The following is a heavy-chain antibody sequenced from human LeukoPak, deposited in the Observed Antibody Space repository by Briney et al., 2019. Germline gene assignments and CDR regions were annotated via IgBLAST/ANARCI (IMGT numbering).Heavy chain of an antibody. V-gene: IGHV4-59*08. CDR1: GGSISSYY. CDR2: IYYSGSA. CDR3: ARHALDFWRGYPYYYYGMDV. D-gene: IGHD3-3*01. Sequence: SKTLSLTCTVSGGSISSYYWSWIRQPPGKGLEWIGYIYYSGSANYNPSLKSRVTISVDTSKNQFSLKLSSVTAADTAVYYCARHALDFWRGYPYYYYGMDVWGQGTTVTVSS. J-gene: IGHJ6*02.